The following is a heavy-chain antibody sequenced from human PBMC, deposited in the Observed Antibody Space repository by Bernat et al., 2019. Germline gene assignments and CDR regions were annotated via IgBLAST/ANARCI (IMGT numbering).Heavy chain of an antibody. CDR2: IWYDGSNK. J-gene: IGHJ4*02. V-gene: IGHV3-33*01. CDR3: ATPPGTKLPPLY. D-gene: IGHD1-7*01. CDR1: GFTFSNYG. Sequence: QVRLVESGGGVVQPGRSLRLSCAASGFTFSNYGMQWVRQAPGKGLEWVALIWYDGSNKYYADSVKGRFTISRDNSKNTLYLQMNSLRAEDTAVYYCATPPGTKLPPLYWGQGTLVTVSS.